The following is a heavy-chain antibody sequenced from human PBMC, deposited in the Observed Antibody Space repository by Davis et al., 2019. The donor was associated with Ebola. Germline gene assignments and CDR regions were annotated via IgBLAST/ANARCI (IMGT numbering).Heavy chain of an antibody. CDR3: AKDSQRMDFWSGIPGGWFDP. D-gene: IGHD3-3*01. J-gene: IGHJ5*02. CDR1: GFTFSSYW. Sequence: HTGGSLRLSCAASGFTFSSYWMHWVRQAPGKGLVWVSRINSNGSSTSYADSVKGRFTISRDNAKNTLYLQMNSLRAEDTAVYYCAKDSQRMDFWSGIPGGWFDPWGQGTLVTVSS. V-gene: IGHV3-74*01. CDR2: INSNGSST.